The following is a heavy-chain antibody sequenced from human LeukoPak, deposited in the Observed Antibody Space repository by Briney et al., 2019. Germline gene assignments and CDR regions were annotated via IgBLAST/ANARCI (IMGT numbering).Heavy chain of an antibody. D-gene: IGHD2-2*01. CDR1: GFTFSSYW. CDR3: ARFRGCSSTSCSMRGDAFDI. J-gene: IGHJ3*02. V-gene: IGHV3-7*01. Sequence: GGSLRLSCAASGFTFSSYWMSWVRQAPGEGLEWVANIKQDGSEKYYVDSVKGRFTISRDNAKNSLYLQMNSLRAEDTAVYYCARFRGCSSTSCSMRGDAFDIWGQGTMVTVSS. CDR2: IKQDGSEK.